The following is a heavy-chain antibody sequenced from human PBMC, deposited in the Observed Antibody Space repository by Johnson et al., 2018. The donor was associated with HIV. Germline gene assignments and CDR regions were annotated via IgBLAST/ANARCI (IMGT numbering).Heavy chain of an antibody. CDR1: GFTVSNNY. CDR3: ARGGLYIQFLAFDAFDI. V-gene: IGHV3-66*02. D-gene: IGHD4-11*01. CDR2: IYSGDTT. Sequence: VQLVESGGALVQPGGSLRLSCAASGFTVSNNYMSWVRQAPGKGLEWVSIIYSGDTTYYADSVKGRFTISRDNSKNTLYLQMNSLRPEDTAVYFCARGGLYIQFLAFDAFDIWGQGTMVTVSS. J-gene: IGHJ3*02.